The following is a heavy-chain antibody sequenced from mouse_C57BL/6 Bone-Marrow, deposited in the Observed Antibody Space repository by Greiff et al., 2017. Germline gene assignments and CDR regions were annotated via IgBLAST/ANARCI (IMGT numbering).Heavy chain of an antibody. CDR1: GYTFTSYW. V-gene: IGHV1-50*01. Sequence: QVQLQQPGAELVKPGASVKLSCKASGYTFTSYWMQWVKQRPGQGLEWIGEIDPSDSYTNYNQKFKGKATLTVDTSSNTAYMQLSSLQSEDSSVYCCASDGYFAWFAYWGQGTLVTVSA. CDR3: ASDGYFAWFAY. J-gene: IGHJ3*01. D-gene: IGHD2-3*01. CDR2: IDPSDSYT.